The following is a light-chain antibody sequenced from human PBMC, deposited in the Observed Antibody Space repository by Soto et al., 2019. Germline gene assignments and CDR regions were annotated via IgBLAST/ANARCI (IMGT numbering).Light chain of an antibody. CDR3: QQYGSSPWT. J-gene: IGKJ1*01. Sequence: ENVLSQSPGSLSLSPGESATLSFRASQSVSSSYLAWYQQKPGQAPRLLIYGTSSRATGIPDRFSGSGSGTDFTLTINRLEPEDFAVYFCQQYGSSPWTFGQGTKVDIK. V-gene: IGKV3-20*01. CDR2: GTS. CDR1: QSVSSSY.